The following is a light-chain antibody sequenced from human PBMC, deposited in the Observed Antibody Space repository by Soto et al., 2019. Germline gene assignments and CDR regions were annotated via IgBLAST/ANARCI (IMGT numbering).Light chain of an antibody. CDR1: SSDVGGYNY. CDR3: RSYTSSSTLVV. V-gene: IGLV2-14*01. Sequence: QSALTQPASVSGSPGQSITISCTGTSSDVGGYNYVSWYHQHPGKAPKLMIYDVSNRPSGVSNRFSGSKSGNTASLTISGLQAEDEADYYCRSYTSSSTLVVFGGGTKLTVL. CDR2: DVS. J-gene: IGLJ2*01.